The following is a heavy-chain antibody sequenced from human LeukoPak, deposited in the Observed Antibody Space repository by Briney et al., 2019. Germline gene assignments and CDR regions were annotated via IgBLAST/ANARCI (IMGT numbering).Heavy chain of an antibody. CDR2: ISSSSSYI. V-gene: IGHV3-21*04. CDR1: GFTFSSYS. CDR3: ANGAAGRYCSSTTCYR. Sequence: GGSLRLSCAASGFTFSSYSMNWVRQAPGKGLEWVSSISSSSSYIYYADSVKGRFTISRDNPKNTLFLQMSSLRVEDTAVYYCANGAAGRYCSSTTCYRWGQGTLVTVSS. J-gene: IGHJ4*02. D-gene: IGHD2-2*01.